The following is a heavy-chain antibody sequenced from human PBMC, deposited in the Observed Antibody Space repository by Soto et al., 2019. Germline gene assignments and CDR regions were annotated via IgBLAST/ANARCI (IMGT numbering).Heavy chain of an antibody. CDR1: GYTFTSYD. CDR2: MNPNSGNT. Sequence: QVQLVQSGAEVKKPGASVKVSCKASGYTFTSYDINWVRQATGQGLEWMGWMNPNSGNTDYAQKFQSRVTKTGNTSISTAYMELSSLRSEDTALYYCARVRRYCSGGSCYPRLDYWGQGTLVTVSS. CDR3: ARVRRYCSGGSCYPRLDY. V-gene: IGHV1-8*01. D-gene: IGHD2-15*01. J-gene: IGHJ4*02.